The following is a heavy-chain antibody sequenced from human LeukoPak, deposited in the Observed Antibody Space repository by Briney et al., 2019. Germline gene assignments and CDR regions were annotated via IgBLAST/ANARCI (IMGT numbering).Heavy chain of an antibody. CDR3: ARDLRISGSQLFGY. V-gene: IGHV1-18*01. Sequence: ASVKVSCKASGYTFTSYGISWVRQAPGQGLEWMGWISAYNGNTNYAQKLQGRVTMTTDTSTSTAYMELRSLRSDDTAVYYCARDLRISGSQLFGYWGQGTLVTVSS. D-gene: IGHD1-26*01. CDR1: GYTFTSYG. CDR2: ISAYNGNT. J-gene: IGHJ4*02.